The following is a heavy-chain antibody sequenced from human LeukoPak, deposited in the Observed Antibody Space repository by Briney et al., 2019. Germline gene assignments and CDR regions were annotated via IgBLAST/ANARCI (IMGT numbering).Heavy chain of an antibody. CDR3: ARDRSYDYVLYY. CDR1: GFTFSSYE. J-gene: IGHJ4*02. V-gene: IGHV3-48*03. D-gene: IGHD3-16*01. Sequence: PGGSLRLSCAASGFTFSSYEMNWVRQAPGKGLEWVSYISSSGSTIYYADSVRGRFTISRDNAKNSLYLQMNSLRAEDTAVYYCARDRSYDYVLYYWGQGTLVTVSS. CDR2: ISSSGSTI.